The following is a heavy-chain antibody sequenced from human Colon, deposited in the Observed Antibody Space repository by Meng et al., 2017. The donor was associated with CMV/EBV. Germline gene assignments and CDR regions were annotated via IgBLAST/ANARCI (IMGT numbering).Heavy chain of an antibody. CDR2: IHPGGWT. D-gene: IGHD5-24*01. Sequence: LSLTCAVYGGSFSGFHCNGIRQPPGKGLEWIGEIHPGGWTNYNPSLKSRVTMSIDTSKNQFSLKVNSVTAADTAVYFCVRAMNEEINWGQGTLVTVSS. CDR3: VRAMNEEIN. CDR1: GGSFSGFH. V-gene: IGHV4-34*01. J-gene: IGHJ4*02.